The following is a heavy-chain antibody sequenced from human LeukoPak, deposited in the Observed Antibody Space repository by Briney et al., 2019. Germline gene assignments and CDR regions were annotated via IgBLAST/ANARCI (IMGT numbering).Heavy chain of an antibody. V-gene: IGHV4-4*07. CDR1: GGSISTYY. Sequence: SETLSLTCTVSGGSISTYYWSWIRQPAGKVLEWIGRIYTSGSTNYNPSLKSRVTMSVDTSKNQFSLKLSSVTAADTAVYYCARGDVGATDFDYWGQGTLVTVSS. CDR2: IYTSGST. J-gene: IGHJ4*02. D-gene: IGHD1-26*01. CDR3: ARGDVGATDFDY.